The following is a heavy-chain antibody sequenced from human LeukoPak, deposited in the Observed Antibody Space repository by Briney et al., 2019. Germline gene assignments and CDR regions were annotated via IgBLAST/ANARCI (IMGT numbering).Heavy chain of an antibody. CDR3: AREIGYSSSSGANYYYGMDV. D-gene: IGHD6-6*01. Sequence: PGGSLRLSCAASGFTFSSYAMHWVRQAPGKGLEWVAVISYDGSNKYYADSVKGRFTISRDNSKNTLYLQMNSLRAEDTAVYYCAREIGYSSSSGANYYYGMDVWGQGTTVTVSS. J-gene: IGHJ6*02. CDR2: ISYDGSNK. CDR1: GFTFSSYA. V-gene: IGHV3-30-3*01.